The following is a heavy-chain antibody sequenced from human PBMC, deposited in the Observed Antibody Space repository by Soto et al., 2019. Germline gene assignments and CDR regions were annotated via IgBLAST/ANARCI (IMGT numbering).Heavy chain of an antibody. D-gene: IGHD2-21*02. Sequence: SETLSLTCGVSGGTVASSHWWSWVRQSPGRGLEWVGNVYHTGDTNFNPSLQSRVTFSVDKSNNQFSLRLTSVTAADTAVYFCAREIVTAGGNNYFDPWGPGTLVTVSS. CDR2: VYHTGDT. CDR3: AREIVTAGGNNYFDP. CDR1: GGTVASSHW. J-gene: IGHJ5*02. V-gene: IGHV4-4*02.